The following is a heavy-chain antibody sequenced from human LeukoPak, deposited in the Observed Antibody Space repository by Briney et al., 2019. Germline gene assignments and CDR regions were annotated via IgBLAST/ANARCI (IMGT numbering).Heavy chain of an antibody. CDR1: GFTFSSYW. V-gene: IGHV3-48*04. Sequence: PGGSLRLSCAASGFTFSSYWMNWVRQAPGKGLEWVSYISGSSGIIDYADSVKGRFTISRDNAKNSLYLQMNSLRAEDTAVYYCARDSGSYWGGYYFDYWGQGTLVTVSS. CDR3: ARDSGSYWGGYYFDY. J-gene: IGHJ4*02. CDR2: ISGSSGII. D-gene: IGHD1-26*01.